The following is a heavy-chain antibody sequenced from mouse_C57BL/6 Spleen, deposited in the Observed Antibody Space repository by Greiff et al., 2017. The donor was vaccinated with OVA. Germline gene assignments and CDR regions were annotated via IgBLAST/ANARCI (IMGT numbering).Heavy chain of an antibody. CDR1: GFTFSSYG. D-gene: IGHD2-3*01. V-gene: IGHV5-6*01. Sequence: EVQRVESGGDLVKPGGSLKLSCAASGFTFSSYGMSWVRQTPDKRLEWVATISSGGSYTYYPDSVKGRFTISRDNAKNTLYLQMSSLKSEDTAMYYCARHPLIYDGYYFFWYFDVWGTGTTVTVSS. CDR3: ARHPLIYDGYYFFWYFDV. J-gene: IGHJ1*03. CDR2: ISSGGSYT.